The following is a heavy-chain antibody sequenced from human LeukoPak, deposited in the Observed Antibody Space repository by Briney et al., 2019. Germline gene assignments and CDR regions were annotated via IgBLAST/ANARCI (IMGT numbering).Heavy chain of an antibody. J-gene: IGHJ4*02. D-gene: IGHD3-9*01. CDR3: AREYFPPGLLTIVFDN. Sequence: GGSLRLSCAASGFSLSSYYMSWVRQAPGKGLEWMANIGYDGSQKNYDDSLKGRFAISRDNAKNSVYLQMNSPRAEDTAVYYCAREYFPPGLLTIVFDNWGQGTLVTVSS. CDR2: IGYDGSQK. CDR1: GFSLSSYY. V-gene: IGHV3-7*01.